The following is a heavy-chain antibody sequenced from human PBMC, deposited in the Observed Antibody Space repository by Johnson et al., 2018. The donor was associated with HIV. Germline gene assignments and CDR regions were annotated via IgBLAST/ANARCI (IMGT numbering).Heavy chain of an antibody. CDR2: ISYDGSNK. D-gene: IGHD6-13*01. V-gene: IGHV3-30*04. CDR3: ARDYQDSRIDAFDI. J-gene: IGHJ3*02. Sequence: QVQLLESGGGVVQPGRSLRLSCAASGFTFSSYAMHWVRQAPGKGLEWVAVISYDGSNKYYADSVKGRFTISRDNSKNTLYLQRNSLRAEDTAVYYCARDYQDSRIDAFDIWGQGTMVTVSS. CDR1: GFTFSSYA.